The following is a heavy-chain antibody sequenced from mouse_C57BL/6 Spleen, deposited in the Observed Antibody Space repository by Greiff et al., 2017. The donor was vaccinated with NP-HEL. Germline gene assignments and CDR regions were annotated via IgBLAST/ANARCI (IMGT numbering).Heavy chain of an antibody. J-gene: IGHJ3*01. V-gene: IGHV5-4*01. CDR3: ARDQDYGYDRFAY. CDR1: GFTFSSYA. D-gene: IGHD2-2*01. Sequence: EVQRVESGGGLVKPGGSLKLSCAASGFTFSSYAMSWVRQTPEKRLEWVATISDGGSYTYYPDNVKGRFTISRDNAKNNLYLQMSHLKSEDTAMYYCARDQDYGYDRFAYWGQGTLVTVSA. CDR2: ISDGGSYT.